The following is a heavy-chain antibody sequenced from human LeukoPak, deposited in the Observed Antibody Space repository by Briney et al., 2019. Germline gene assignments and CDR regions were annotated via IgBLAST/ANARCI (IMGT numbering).Heavy chain of an antibody. CDR2: INHSGST. D-gene: IGHD6-6*01. V-gene: IGHV4-34*01. CDR3: ARELYSSSSYYYYYMDV. CDR1: GGSFSGYY. J-gene: IGHJ6*03. Sequence: SETLSLTCAVYGGSFSGYYWSWIRQPPGKGLEWIGEINHSGSTNYNPSLKSRVTISVDTSKNQFSLKLSSVTAADTAVYYCARELYSSSSYYYYYMDVWGKGTTVTVSS.